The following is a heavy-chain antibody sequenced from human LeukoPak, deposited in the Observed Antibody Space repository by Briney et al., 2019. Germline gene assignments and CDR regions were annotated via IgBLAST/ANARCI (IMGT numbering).Heavy chain of an antibody. D-gene: IGHD3-22*01. CDR3: ARARGTYYYDSSGYSDY. CDR1: GGTFSSYA. V-gene: IGHV1-69*04. CDR2: IIPILGIA. J-gene: IGHJ4*02. Sequence: SVKVSCKASGGTFSSYAISWVRQSPGQGLEWMGRIIPILGIANYAQKFQGRVTITADKSTSTAYMEPNSLRSEDTAVYYCARARGTYYYDSSGYSDYWGQGTLVTVSS.